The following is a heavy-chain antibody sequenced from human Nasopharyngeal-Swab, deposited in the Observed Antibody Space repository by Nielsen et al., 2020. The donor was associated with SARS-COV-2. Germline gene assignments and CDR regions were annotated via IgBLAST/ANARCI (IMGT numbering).Heavy chain of an antibody. CDR2: IWYDGSNK. D-gene: IGHD4-17*01. Sequence: GESLKISCAASGFTFSSYGMHWVRQAPGKGLEWVAVIWYDGSNKYYADSVKGRFTISRDNSKNTLYLQMNSLRAEDTAVYYCARAGGDYYYYYMDVWGKGTTVTVSS. CDR1: GFTFSSYG. V-gene: IGHV3-33*01. CDR3: ARAGGDYYYYYMDV. J-gene: IGHJ6*03.